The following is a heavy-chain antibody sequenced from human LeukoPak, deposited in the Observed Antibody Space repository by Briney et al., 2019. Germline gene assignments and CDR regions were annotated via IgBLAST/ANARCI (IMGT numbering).Heavy chain of an antibody. J-gene: IGHJ4*02. CDR2: IYYSGST. CDR1: GGSISSSSYY. V-gene: IGHV4-39*07. CDR3: ARGPYLTMVRGFFLY. Sequence: SETLSLTCTVSGGSISSSSYYWGWIRQPPGKGLEWIGSIYYSGSTNYNPSLKSRVTISVDTSKNQFSLKLSSVTAADTAVYYCARGPYLTMVRGFFLYWGQGTLVTVSS. D-gene: IGHD3-10*01.